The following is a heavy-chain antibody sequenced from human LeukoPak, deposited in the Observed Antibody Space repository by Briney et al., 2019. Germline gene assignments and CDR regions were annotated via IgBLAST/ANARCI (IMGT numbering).Heavy chain of an antibody. Sequence: GGPLRLSCSASGFSFDAYAMHWVRQASGKGLEWVSGISWNTYTIGYADSVKVRFTISRDNDTNYLYLQMKSLRAEDTALYYCVKDRTNCSNGECYPVWKGMDVWGQGTTVTVYS. J-gene: IGHJ6*02. V-gene: IGHV3-9*01. D-gene: IGHD2-8*01. CDR2: ISWNTYTI. CDR3: VKDRTNCSNGECYPVWKGMDV. CDR1: GFSFDAYA.